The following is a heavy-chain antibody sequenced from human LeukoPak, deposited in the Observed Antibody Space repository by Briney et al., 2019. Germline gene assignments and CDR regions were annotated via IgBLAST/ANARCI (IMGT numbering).Heavy chain of an antibody. CDR1: GFTCDDYA. Sequence: PGGSLRLXCAASGFTCDDYAMHWVRQAPGKGLEWVSLISGDGGSTYYADSVKGRFTISRDNSKNSLYLQMNSLRTEDTALYYCAKENWELGAFDIWGQGTMVTVSS. J-gene: IGHJ3*02. D-gene: IGHD1-26*01. CDR3: AKENWELGAFDI. V-gene: IGHV3-43*02. CDR2: ISGDGGST.